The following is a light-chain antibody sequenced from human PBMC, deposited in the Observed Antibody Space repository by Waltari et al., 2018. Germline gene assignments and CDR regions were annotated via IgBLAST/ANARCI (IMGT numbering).Light chain of an antibody. Sequence: SYELTQPPSVSVSPGQTASITCPGDKLGDKYACWYQQRPGQSPVLVIYQDNKRPSGIPERFSGSNSGNTATLTISGTQAMDEADYFCQAWDSSTARFVFGSGTKVTVL. J-gene: IGLJ1*01. CDR3: QAWDSSTARFV. V-gene: IGLV3-1*01. CDR1: KLGDKY. CDR2: QDN.